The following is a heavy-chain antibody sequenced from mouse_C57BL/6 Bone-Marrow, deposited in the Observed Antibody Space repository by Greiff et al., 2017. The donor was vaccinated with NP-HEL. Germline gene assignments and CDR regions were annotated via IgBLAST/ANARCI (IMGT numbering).Heavy chain of an antibody. D-gene: IGHD1-1*01. CDR2: ISGGGGNT. CDR1: GFTFSSYT. V-gene: IGHV5-9*01. CDR3: ARHYGSSLDY. J-gene: IGHJ2*01. Sequence: EVNVVESGGGLVKPGGSLKLSCAASGFTFSSYTMSWVRQTPEKRLEWVATISGGGGNTYYPDSVKGRFTISRDNAKNTLYLQMSSLRSEDTALYYCARHYGSSLDYWGQGTTLTVSS.